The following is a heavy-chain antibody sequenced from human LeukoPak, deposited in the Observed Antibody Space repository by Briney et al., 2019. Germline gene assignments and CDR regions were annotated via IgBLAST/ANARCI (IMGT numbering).Heavy chain of an antibody. V-gene: IGHV3-30-3*01. CDR3: ARVNQQYYYGSGIYRFYYYGMDV. CDR1: GFTFSSYA. CDR2: ISYDGSNK. Sequence: GRSLRLSCAASGFTFSSYALHWVRQAPGKGLEWVSVISYDGSNKYYADSVKGRFTISRDNSEITLYLQMNSLRAEDTALYYCARVNQQYYYGSGIYRFYYYGMDVWGQGTTVTVSS. J-gene: IGHJ6*02. D-gene: IGHD3-10*01.